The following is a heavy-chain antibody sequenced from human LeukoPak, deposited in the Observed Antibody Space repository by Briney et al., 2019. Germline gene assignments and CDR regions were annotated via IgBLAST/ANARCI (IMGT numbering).Heavy chain of an antibody. CDR1: GGSISSYY. D-gene: IGHD5-12*01. V-gene: IGHV4-59*01. CDR3: ARGFRSGYDFPTYYYGMDV. CDR2: IYYSGST. Sequence: PSETLSLTCTVSGGSISSYYWSWIRQPPGKGLEWIGYIYYSGSTNYNPSLKSRVTISVDTSKNQFSLKLSSVTAADTAVYYCARGFRSGYDFPTYYYGMDVWGQGTTVTVSS. J-gene: IGHJ6*02.